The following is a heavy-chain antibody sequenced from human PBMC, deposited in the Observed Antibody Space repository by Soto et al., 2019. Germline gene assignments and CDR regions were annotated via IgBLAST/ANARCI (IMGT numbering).Heavy chain of an antibody. CDR1: GYTFTSYG. Sequence: EASVKVSCQASGYTFTSYGISWVRQAPGQGLEWMGWISAYNGNTNYAQKLQGRVTMTTDTSTSTAYMELRSLRSDDTAVYYCARGFGARLKSPFDYWGQGTLVTVSS. V-gene: IGHV1-18*01. D-gene: IGHD3-3*01. CDR2: ISAYNGNT. CDR3: ARGFGARLKSPFDY. J-gene: IGHJ4*02.